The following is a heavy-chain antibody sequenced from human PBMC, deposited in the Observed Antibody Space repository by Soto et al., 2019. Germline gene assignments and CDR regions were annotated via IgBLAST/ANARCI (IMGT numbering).Heavy chain of an antibody. CDR1: GGSISGSY. CDR2: IHYSGST. CDR3: TKYRRKDAEIYSFDY. D-gene: IGHD2-2*01. J-gene: IGHJ4*01. V-gene: IGHV4-59*01. Sequence: LALTCTVSGGSISGSYCSWIRQTPGKVLEWVGYIHYSGSTSYNPSLKSRVTMSVDSAKNQFSLQLSSVTVADTAVYFCTKYRRKDAEIYSFDYWGQEALDTVSS.